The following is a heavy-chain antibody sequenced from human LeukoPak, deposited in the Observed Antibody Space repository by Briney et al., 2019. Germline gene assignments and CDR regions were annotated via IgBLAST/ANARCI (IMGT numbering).Heavy chain of an antibody. CDR3: ARKNLEATPFDY. CDR1: GGTFSSYA. V-gene: IGHV1-69*01. CDR2: IIPIFGTA. Sequence: SVKVSCKASGGTFSSYAISWVRQAPGQGLEWMGGIIPIFGTANYAQKFQGRVTITADESTSTAYMELSSLRSEDTAVYYCARKNLEATPFDYWGQGTLVTVSS. D-gene: IGHD2-15*01. J-gene: IGHJ4*02.